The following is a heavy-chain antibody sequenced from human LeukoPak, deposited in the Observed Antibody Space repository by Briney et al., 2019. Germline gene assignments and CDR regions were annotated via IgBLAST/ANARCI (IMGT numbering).Heavy chain of an antibody. CDR1: GYTFSNYG. Sequence: GASVKVSCKASGYTFSNYGISWLRQAPGQGLEWVGWLDTCKGDTNYGQKFKGRVTMTTDSSTDTAYVELRSLRPDDTAVYYCAREGLTLALDFWGQGTLVTVSS. CDR2: LDTCKGDT. D-gene: IGHD3-16*01. J-gene: IGHJ4*02. CDR3: AREGLTLALDF. V-gene: IGHV1-18*01.